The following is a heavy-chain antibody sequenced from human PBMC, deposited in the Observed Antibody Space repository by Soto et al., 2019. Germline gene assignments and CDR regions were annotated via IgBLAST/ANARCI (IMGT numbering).Heavy chain of an antibody. CDR1: SGSIRSSNW. V-gene: IGHV4-4*02. D-gene: IGHD3-10*01. J-gene: IGHJ5*02. CDR3: ARDKYYYGSGSYGWFDP. Sequence: SETLSLTCAVSSGSIRSSNWWGWVRQPPGKGLEWIGEIYHSGSTNYNPSLKSRVTISVDKSKNQFSLKLSSVTAADTAVYYCARDKYYYGSGSYGWFDPWGQGTLVTVSS. CDR2: IYHSGST.